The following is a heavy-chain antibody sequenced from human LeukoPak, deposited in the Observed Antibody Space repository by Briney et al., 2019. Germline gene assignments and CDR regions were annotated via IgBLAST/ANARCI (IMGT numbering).Heavy chain of an antibody. CDR1: GYSISSGNY. Sequence: SQTLSLTCTVSGYSISSGNYWTWIRQPAGKGLEWIGRISTSESTNYNPSLKSRVTISLDTSKNQFSLKLSSVTAADTAVYYCARELLWFGLPRGWFDPWGQGTLVTVSS. J-gene: IGHJ5*02. D-gene: IGHD3-10*01. CDR2: ISTSEST. CDR3: ARELLWFGLPRGWFDP. V-gene: IGHV4-61*02.